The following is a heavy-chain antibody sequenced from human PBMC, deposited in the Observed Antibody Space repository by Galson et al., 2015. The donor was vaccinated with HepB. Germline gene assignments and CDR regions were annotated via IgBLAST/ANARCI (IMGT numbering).Heavy chain of an antibody. CDR1: GGSFSDYY. Sequence: ETLSLTCAIYGGSFSDYYWSWIRQPPGRGLEWIGEINHSGSTNYNPSLKSRVTISLDTSKYRFSLKLSSVTAADTAVYYCARAVYYDFWNGFGPWGQGTLVTVSS. CDR3: ARAVYYDFWNGFGP. J-gene: IGHJ5*02. CDR2: INHSGST. V-gene: IGHV4-34*01. D-gene: IGHD3-3*01.